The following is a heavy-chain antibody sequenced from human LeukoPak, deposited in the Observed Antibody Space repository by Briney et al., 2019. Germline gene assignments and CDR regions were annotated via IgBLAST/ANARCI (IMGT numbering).Heavy chain of an antibody. CDR2: ISGSGGST. CDR1: GFTFSSYA. CDR3: AKDYGYSYGYEGSY. Sequence: GGSLRLSCAASGFTFSSYAMSWVRQAPGKGLEWVSAISGSGGSTYYADSVKGRFTISRDNSKNTLYLQMNSLRAEDTAVYYCAKDYGYSYGYEGSYWGQGTLVTVSS. D-gene: IGHD5-18*01. J-gene: IGHJ4*02. V-gene: IGHV3-23*01.